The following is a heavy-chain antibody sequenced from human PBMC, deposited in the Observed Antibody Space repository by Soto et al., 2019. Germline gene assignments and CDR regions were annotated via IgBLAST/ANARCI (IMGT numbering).Heavy chain of an antibody. D-gene: IGHD6-13*01. V-gene: IGHV3-7*05. Sequence: GGSLRLSCAASGFTFSSYWMTWVRQAPGKGLEWAANIKQDESKRYYVDSVEGRFTISRDNAKNSLFLQMNSLRAEDTAVYYCARDSSPSYSSRWYDAFDIWGQGTMVTVSS. CDR3: ARDSSPSYSSRWYDAFDI. CDR1: GFTFSSYW. J-gene: IGHJ3*02. CDR2: IKQDESKR.